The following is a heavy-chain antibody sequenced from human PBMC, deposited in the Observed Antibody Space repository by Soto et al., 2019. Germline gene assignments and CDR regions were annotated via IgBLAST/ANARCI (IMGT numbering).Heavy chain of an antibody. V-gene: IGHV3-23*01. CDR2: ISGSGGVT. J-gene: IGHJ4*02. D-gene: IGHD3-10*01. CDR1: GFTVKNYY. Sequence: GGSLRLSCVASGFTVKNYYMRGVRQAPGEGVEWVSGISGSGGVTYYADSVKGRFTISRDNSKNTLYLQMNSLRAEDTAIYYCAKNRQFRSYYESAGHYDNWGQGTLVTVSS. CDR3: AKNRQFRSYYESAGHYDN.